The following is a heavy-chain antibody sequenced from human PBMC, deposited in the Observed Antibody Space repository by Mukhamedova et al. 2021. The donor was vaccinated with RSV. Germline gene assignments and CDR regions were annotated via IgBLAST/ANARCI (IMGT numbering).Heavy chain of an antibody. V-gene: IGHV3-72*01. J-gene: IGHJ6*02. CDR2: ARNKANGYTS. D-gene: IGHD3-10*01. Sequence: DWVRQAPGKGLEWVGRARNKANGYTSEYAASVKGRFAISRDDSKNSLYLQMNSLKTEDTAVYYCSRIVSIMVRGVDYYGMDVWG. CDR3: SRIVSIMVRGVDYYGMDV.